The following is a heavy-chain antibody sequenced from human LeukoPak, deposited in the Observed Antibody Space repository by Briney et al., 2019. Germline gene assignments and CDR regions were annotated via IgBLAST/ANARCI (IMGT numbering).Heavy chain of an antibody. D-gene: IGHD3-3*01. CDR2: ISYDGSNK. CDR3: AKDSYDFWSGYRSSGYFDY. V-gene: IGHV3-30*04. CDR1: GFTFSSYA. Sequence: QSGGSLRLSCAASGFTFSSYAMHWVRQAPGKGLEWVAVISYDGSNKYYADSVKGRFTISRDNSKNTLYLQMNSLRAEDTAVYFCAKDSYDFWSGYRSSGYFDYWGQGTLVTVSS. J-gene: IGHJ4*02.